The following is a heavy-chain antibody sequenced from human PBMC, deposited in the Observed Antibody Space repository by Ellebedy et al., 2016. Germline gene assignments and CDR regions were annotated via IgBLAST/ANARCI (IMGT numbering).Heavy chain of an antibody. Sequence: GGSLRLSCVVSGFSVSSNYLSWVRQAPGKGLEWVSVIYAGGSTFYADSVKGRFTISRDSSKDTVYLQMERLRVEDTAKYFCAKHLWFGEEGFDYWGQGTVVTVSS. J-gene: IGHJ4*02. CDR3: AKHLWFGEEGFDY. CDR2: IYAGGST. D-gene: IGHD3-10*01. V-gene: IGHV3-66*04. CDR1: GFSVSSNY.